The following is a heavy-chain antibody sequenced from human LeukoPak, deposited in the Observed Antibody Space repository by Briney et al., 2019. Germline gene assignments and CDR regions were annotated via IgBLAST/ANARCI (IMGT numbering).Heavy chain of an antibody. CDR1: GYSINSGHY. CDR2: IYRSEKT. CDR3: ARDSSSSPFAS. Sequence: KASETLSLTCAVSGYSINSGHYWGWIRQPPGKGLEWIGTIYRSEKTYYNPSLKGRVTISVDTSKNQFSLNLSSVTAAGTAVYYCARDSSSSPFASWGQGTLVTVSS. D-gene: IGHD6-6*01. V-gene: IGHV4-38-2*02. J-gene: IGHJ4*02.